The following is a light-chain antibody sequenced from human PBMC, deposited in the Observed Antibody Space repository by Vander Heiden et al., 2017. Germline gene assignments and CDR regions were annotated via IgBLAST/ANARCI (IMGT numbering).Light chain of an antibody. J-gene: IGLJ2*01. CDR1: SSDVGGYNY. Sequence: QPALTQPASTPGSPGHSITHSCTGTSSDVGGYNYVSWYQQHPGKAPKLMIYEVSNRPSGVSNRFSGSKSGNTASLTISGLQAEDEADYYCSSYASSSTLVFGGGTKLTVL. CDR3: SSYASSSTLV. V-gene: IGLV2-14*01. CDR2: EVS.